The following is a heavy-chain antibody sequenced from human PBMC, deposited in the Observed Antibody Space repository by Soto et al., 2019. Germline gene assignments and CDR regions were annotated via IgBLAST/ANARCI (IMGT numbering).Heavy chain of an antibody. Sequence: SETLSLTCIVSGGSIRSGSYYWGWIREPPGKGLEWIGSIYDSGDSYYNPSLKSRVTIFVDTSKNQFSLKLIYVTGADSAIYYCAREGGYVDYWGQGTMVTVSS. CDR3: AREGGYVDY. D-gene: IGHD2-15*01. CDR2: IYDSGDS. J-gene: IGHJ4*02. CDR1: GGSIRSGSYY. V-gene: IGHV4-39*02.